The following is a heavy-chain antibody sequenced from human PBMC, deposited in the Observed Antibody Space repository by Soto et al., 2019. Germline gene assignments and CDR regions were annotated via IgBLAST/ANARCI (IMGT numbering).Heavy chain of an antibody. CDR2: IFNTGGT. CDR1: SDSIAGENW. J-gene: IGHJ4*02. V-gene: IGHV4-4*02. Sequence: QVQLQESGPGLVKPSETLSLTCTVSSDSIAGENWWSWVRQPPGMGLEWIGEIFNTGGTNYNPSLKLRVTMEVDKPKDPFSLNLIPATAAASAVYYCASVFSSGSGWMYYFDFWGPGTLVSVSS. D-gene: IGHD6-25*01. CDR3: ASVFSSGSGWMYYFDF.